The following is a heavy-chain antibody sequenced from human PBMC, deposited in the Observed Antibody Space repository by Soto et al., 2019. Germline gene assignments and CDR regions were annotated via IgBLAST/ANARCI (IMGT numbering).Heavy chain of an antibody. J-gene: IGHJ4*02. D-gene: IGHD2-2*01. CDR3: AKWDYIVVVPAHMPHY. V-gene: IGHV3-23*01. CDR2: ISGSGGST. CDR1: GFTFSSYA. Sequence: GGSLRLSCAASGFTFSSYAMSWVRQAQGKGLEWVSAISGSGGSTYYADSVKGRFTISRDNSKNTLYLQMNSLRAEDTAVYYCAKWDYIVVVPAHMPHYCGQGTLVTLSS.